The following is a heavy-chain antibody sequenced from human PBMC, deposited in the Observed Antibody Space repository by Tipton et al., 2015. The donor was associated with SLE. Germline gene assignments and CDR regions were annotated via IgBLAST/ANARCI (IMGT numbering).Heavy chain of an antibody. CDR1: GYSFPSYD. CDR2: MNPNSGST. V-gene: IGHV1-8*01. J-gene: IGHJ4*02. Sequence: QVQLVQSGAEVKKPGASVKVSCKASGYSFPSYDIGWVRQATGQGLEWMAWMNPNSGSTASAQKFRGRLTMTRNTAINTVYMELSSLRSEDTAVYYCTRGIDDYYYGSGGTGYWGQGTPVTVSS. CDR3: TRGIDDYYYGSGGTGY. D-gene: IGHD3-10*01.